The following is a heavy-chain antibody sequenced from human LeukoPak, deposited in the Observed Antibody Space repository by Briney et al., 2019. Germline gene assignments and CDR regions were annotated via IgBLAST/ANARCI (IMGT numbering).Heavy chain of an antibody. CDR3: ANAYFFDSSGYYSPFDY. Sequence: PGGSLRLSCAASGFTFSSYAMSWVRQAPGKGLEWVSSISGSGGNTFYADSVKGRFTISRDNSKNTLYLQVNSLRAEDTAVYYCANAYFFDSSGYYSPFDYWGQGILVTVPS. D-gene: IGHD3-22*01. J-gene: IGHJ4*02. CDR2: ISGSGGNT. CDR1: GFTFSSYA. V-gene: IGHV3-23*01.